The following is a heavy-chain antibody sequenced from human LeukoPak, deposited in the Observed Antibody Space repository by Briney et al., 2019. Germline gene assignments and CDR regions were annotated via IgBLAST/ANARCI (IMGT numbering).Heavy chain of an antibody. J-gene: IGHJ5*01. V-gene: IGHV3-23*01. D-gene: IGHD4-17*01. Sequence: GGSLRLSCVASGFSFSDSTMSWVRQAPGKGLEWVSSITGGHFPTYYTDSVKGRFTISRDNSKNTLYLQMNSLRADDTAVYHCTRDPNGDYVGAFESWGQGALVTVSS. CDR3: TRDPNGDYVGAFES. CDR2: ITGGHFPT. CDR1: GFSFSDST.